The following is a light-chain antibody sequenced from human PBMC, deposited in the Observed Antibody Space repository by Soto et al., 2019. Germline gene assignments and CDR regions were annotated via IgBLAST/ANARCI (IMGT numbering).Light chain of an antibody. CDR2: EVS. J-gene: IGLJ1*01. CDR1: SSDVGGYNF. V-gene: IGLV2-14*01. CDR3: SSYTSTSTYV. Sequence: QSALTQPASVSGSPGQSMTISCTGTSSDVGGYNFVSWYQHHPGKAPKLMIYEVSYRPSGVSNRFSGSKSGSTASLTISGLQAEDEADYYCSSYTSTSTYVFGTGTKVTVL.